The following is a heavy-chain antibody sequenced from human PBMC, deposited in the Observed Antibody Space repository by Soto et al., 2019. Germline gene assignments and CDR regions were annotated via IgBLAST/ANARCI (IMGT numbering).Heavy chain of an antibody. CDR2: ISYDGTNK. J-gene: IGHJ4*02. D-gene: IGHD7-27*01. CDR3: ARDPKTSGGQHWAFNYFDS. CDR1: GFSFSISP. V-gene: IGHV3-30-3*01. Sequence: QVQLVESGGGGVQLGRPLELSCAPSGFSFSISPMHWVRQAPAKGPEWGALISYDGTNKFYADPVKGRFTISRDNSKSTLYLQVDSLRPEDAAVYYCARDPKTSGGQHWAFNYFDSWGQGTLVTVSS.